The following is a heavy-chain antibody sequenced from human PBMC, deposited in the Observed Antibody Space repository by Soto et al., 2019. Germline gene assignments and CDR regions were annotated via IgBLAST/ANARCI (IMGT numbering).Heavy chain of an antibody. J-gene: IGHJ6*02. V-gene: IGHV3-9*01. Sequence: GGSLRLSCAASGFTFDDYAMHWVRQAPGKGLEWVSGISWNSGSIGYADSVKGRFTISRDNAKNSLYLQMSSLRAEDTALYYCAKGGCSSTSCPSILYYYGMDVWGQGTTVTVSS. CDR3: AKGGCSSTSCPSILYYYGMDV. D-gene: IGHD2-2*01. CDR1: GFTFDDYA. CDR2: ISWNSGSI.